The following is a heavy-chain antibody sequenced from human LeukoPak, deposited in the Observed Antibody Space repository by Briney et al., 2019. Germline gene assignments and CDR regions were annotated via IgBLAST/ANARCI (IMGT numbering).Heavy chain of an antibody. CDR3: SIDEIAAVRLYYYYYGMDV. V-gene: IGHV3-11*06. D-gene: IGHD6-6*01. CDR2: ISSSSSYT. Sequence: GGSLRLSCAASGFTFSDYYMSWIRQAPGKGLEWVSYISSSSSYTNYADSVKGRFTISRDNAKNSLYLQMNSLRAEDTAVYYCSIDEIAAVRLYYYYYGMDVWGQGTTVTVSS. J-gene: IGHJ6*02. CDR1: GFTFSDYY.